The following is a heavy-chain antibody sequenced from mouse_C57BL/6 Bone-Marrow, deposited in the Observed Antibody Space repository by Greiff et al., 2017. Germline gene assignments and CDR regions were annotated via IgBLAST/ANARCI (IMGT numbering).Heavy chain of an antibody. Sequence: EVKLQESGAELVRPGASVKLSCTASGFNIKDDYMHWVKQRPEQGLEWIGWIDPEDGDTEYASKFQGKATITADTSSNTAYLQLSSLTSEDTAVYYCTTWGYYGYDVWFAYWGQGTLVTVSA. CDR3: TTWGYYGYDVWFAY. D-gene: IGHD2-2*01. CDR2: IDPEDGDT. V-gene: IGHV14-4*01. CDR1: GFNIKDDY. J-gene: IGHJ3*01.